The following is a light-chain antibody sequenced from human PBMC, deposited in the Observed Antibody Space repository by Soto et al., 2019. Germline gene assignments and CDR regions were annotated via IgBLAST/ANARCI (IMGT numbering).Light chain of an antibody. J-gene: IGKJ3*01. Sequence: DIQMTQSPSSVSASVGDRVTITCRASQGISSYLAWYQQRPGSAPKLLIYAASSLQSGVPSRFSGSGSGTDFTLTITSLQPEDFATHYCQQANSFPRTFGPGTKVDFK. CDR3: QQANSFPRT. CDR2: AAS. V-gene: IGKV1-12*01. CDR1: QGISSY.